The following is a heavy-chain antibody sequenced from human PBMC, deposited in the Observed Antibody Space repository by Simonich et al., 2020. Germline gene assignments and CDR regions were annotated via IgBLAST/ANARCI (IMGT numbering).Heavy chain of an antibody. D-gene: IGHD2-2*01. CDR2: IYYSGST. V-gene: IGHV4-59*12. Sequence: QVQLQESGPGLVKPSETLSLTCTVSGGSISSYYWSCIWQPPGKGLEWIGYIYYSGSTNYNPTLKSRVTISVDTSKNQFSLKLSSVTAADTAVYYCARGGRYCSSTSCYYYYYYMDVWGKGTTVTVSS. CDR3: ARGGRYCSSTSCYYYYYYMDV. CDR1: GGSISSYY. J-gene: IGHJ6*03.